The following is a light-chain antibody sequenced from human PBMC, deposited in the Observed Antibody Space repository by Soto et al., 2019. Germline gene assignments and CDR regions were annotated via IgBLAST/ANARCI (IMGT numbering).Light chain of an antibody. J-gene: IGKJ4*01. CDR2: LGS. V-gene: IGKV2-28*01. CDR1: QSLLRSDGYSS. CDR3: MQARQAPPT. Sequence: DIVMTQSPGSLPVTPGESAFISCRSSQSLLRSDGYSSLDWYRQKSGQSLQLLIHLGSIRAPGVPDRFSGSGSGTDFTLKITRVEADDVGIYYCMQARQAPPTFGGGTRVEVK.